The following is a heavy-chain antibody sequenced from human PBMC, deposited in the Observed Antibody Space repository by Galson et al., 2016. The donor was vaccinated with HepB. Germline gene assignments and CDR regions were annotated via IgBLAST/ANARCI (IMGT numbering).Heavy chain of an antibody. Sequence: LSLTCTVSGDSLSSSTYYWGWIRQHPGKGLEWIGYISYTGSTNYKSSLKSRITMSIDTSKNQFSLKLSAVTAADMAVYYCARGPPDYLDSGSFYSGWFDPWGQGTLVTVSS. CDR1: GDSLSSSTYY. CDR2: ISYTGST. V-gene: IGHV4-31*03. CDR3: ARGPPDYLDSGSFYSGWFDP. D-gene: IGHD3-10*01. J-gene: IGHJ5*02.